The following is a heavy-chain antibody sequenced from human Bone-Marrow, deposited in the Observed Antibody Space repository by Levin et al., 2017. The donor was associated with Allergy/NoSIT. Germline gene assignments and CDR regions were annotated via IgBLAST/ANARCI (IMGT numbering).Heavy chain of an antibody. D-gene: IGHD3-10*01. CDR3: ARGPMVRDPISGDYYYYYLDV. J-gene: IGHJ6*03. CDR2: VSYDGSSK. V-gene: IGHV3-30-3*01. CDR1: GFTFSSYA. Sequence: GGSLRLSCAASGFTFSSYAMHWVRQAPGKGLEWVAVVSYDGSSKYYADSVKGRFTISRDNSKNTLYLQMNSLRAEDTAVYYCARGPMVRDPISGDYYYYYLDVWGKGTTVTVSS.